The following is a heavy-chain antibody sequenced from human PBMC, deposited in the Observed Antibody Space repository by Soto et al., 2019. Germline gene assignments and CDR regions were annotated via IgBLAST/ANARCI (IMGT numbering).Heavy chain of an antibody. CDR3: ARGEPRETINGVDV. CDR1: GFDFSSYD. Sequence: EVQLVESGGGLVQPGGSLRLSCAASGFDFSSYDMYWVRQVTGKGLEWVSGIDSTGDTYNPGSVKGRFTISRDNAKNSLYLQMNNLGAGDTAVYYCARGEPRETINGVDVWGQGTTVTVSS. J-gene: IGHJ6*02. V-gene: IGHV3-13*01. CDR2: IDSTGDT. D-gene: IGHD1-20*01.